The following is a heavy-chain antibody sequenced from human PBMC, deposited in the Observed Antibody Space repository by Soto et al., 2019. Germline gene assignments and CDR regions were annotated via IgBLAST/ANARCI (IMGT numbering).Heavy chain of an antibody. Sequence: QVQLVQSGAEVKKPGPSVKVSCNASGYIFSGYYIHWVRRAPGQGLEWMGWINPNTGGTNYAQKVQGRITMTRYTSIRTASMELSRLRSDGTAVSYCARMRTDSSSLGNGCLAAWGQGTLVTVSS. D-gene: IGHD3-22*01. CDR2: INPNTGGT. V-gene: IGHV1-2*02. CDR1: GYIFSGYY. CDR3: ARMRTDSSSLGNGCLAA. J-gene: IGHJ4*02.